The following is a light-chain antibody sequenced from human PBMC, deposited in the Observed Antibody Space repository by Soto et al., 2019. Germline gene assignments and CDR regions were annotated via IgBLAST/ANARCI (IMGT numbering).Light chain of an antibody. V-gene: IGKV1-5*01. CDR2: DAS. CDR1: ESISSW. CDR3: QQYNSYWT. Sequence: DIHMTPSLSTLSASVGERVNITCRASESISSWLAWYQQKPGKAPKLLIYDASSLESGVPSRFSVSGSVTEFPLTISSLQPGDFATYYCQQYNSYWTFGQGTKVDIK. J-gene: IGKJ1*01.